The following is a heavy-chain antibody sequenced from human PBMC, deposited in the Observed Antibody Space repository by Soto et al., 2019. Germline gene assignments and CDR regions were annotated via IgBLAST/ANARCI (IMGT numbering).Heavy chain of an antibody. CDR1: GGTFSSYA. CDR2: IIPIFGTA. V-gene: IGHV1-69*13. J-gene: IGHJ4*02. D-gene: IGHD4-17*01. Sequence: SVKVSCKASGGTFSSYAISWVRQAPGQGLEWMGGIIPIFGTANYAQKFQGRVTITADESTSTAYMELSSLRSEDTAVYYCARERNYGVKLFDYWGQGTLVTVPQ. CDR3: ARERNYGVKLFDY.